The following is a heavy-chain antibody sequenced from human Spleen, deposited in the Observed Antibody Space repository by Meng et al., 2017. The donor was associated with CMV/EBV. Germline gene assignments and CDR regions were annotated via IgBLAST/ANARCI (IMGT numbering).Heavy chain of an antibody. D-gene: IGHD6-25*01. CDR3: ARDLSGKKSPDY. CDR1: GGAFSRYY. CDR2: IYHSGST. V-gene: IGHV4-34*01. Sequence: CAVYGGAFSRYYWSWVRQPPGKGLEWIGEIYHSGSTNYNPSLKSRVTISVDKSKNQFSLKLSSVTAADTAVYYCARDLSGKKSPDYRGQGTLVTVSS. J-gene: IGHJ4*02.